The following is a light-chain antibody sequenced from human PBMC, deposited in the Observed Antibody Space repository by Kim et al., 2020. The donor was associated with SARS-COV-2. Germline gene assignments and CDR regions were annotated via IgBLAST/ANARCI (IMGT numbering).Light chain of an antibody. CDR2: GAS. CDR1: QSVSSN. Sequence: EIVMTQSPATLSVSPGERATLSCRASQSVSSNLAWYQQKPGQAPRLLIYGASTRAPGIPARFSGSGSGTDFTLTIYSLQSEDFAVYYCHQYNDWPPLTFGRGTKVDIK. CDR3: HQYNDWPPLT. J-gene: IGKJ4*02. V-gene: IGKV3-15*01.